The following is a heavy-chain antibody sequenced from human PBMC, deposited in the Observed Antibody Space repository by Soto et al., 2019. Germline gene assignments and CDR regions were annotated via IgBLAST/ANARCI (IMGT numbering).Heavy chain of an antibody. D-gene: IGHD2-2*02. CDR3: AGSCSSTSCYTGTDY. J-gene: IGHJ4*02. CDR2: IYYSGST. V-gene: IGHV4-31*03. Sequence: QVQLQESGPGLVKPSQTLSLTCPFSGGSISSGGYYWSWIRRHPGKGLEWIVYIYYSGSTYYNPSLKSRVTISVDTSKNQFSLKLSSVTAADTAVYYCAGSCSSTSCYTGTDYWGQGTLVTVSS. CDR1: GGSISSGGYY.